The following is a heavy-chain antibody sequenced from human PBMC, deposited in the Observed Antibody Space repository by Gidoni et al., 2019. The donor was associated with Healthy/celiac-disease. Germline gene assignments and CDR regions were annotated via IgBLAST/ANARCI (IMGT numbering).Heavy chain of an antibody. CDR2: IIPIFGTA. Sequence: VQLVQSGAEVKKPGSSVKVTCKASEGNFSSYAISWVRQAPGQGLEWMGWIIPIFGTANYAQKFQGRVTITADESTSTAYMELSSLRSEDTAVYYCARDRIAYCGGDCHVFDYWGQGTLVTVSS. CDR3: ARDRIAYCGGDCHVFDY. D-gene: IGHD2-21*02. CDR1: EGNFSSYA. V-gene: IGHV1-69*01. J-gene: IGHJ4*02.